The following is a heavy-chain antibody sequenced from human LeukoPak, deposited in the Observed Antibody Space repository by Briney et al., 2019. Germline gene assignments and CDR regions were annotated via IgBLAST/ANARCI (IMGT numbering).Heavy chain of an antibody. V-gene: IGHV3-30*04. D-gene: IGHD3-22*01. CDR3: ARGAPYYYDSSGNFDY. CDR2: ISYDGSNK. J-gene: IGHJ4*02. Sequence: GRSLRLSCAASGFTFSSYAMHWVRQAPGKGLEWVAVISYDGSNKYYADSVKGRFTISRDNSKNTLYLQMNSLRAEDTAVYYCARGAPYYYDSSGNFDYWGQGTLVTVSS. CDR1: GFTFSSYA.